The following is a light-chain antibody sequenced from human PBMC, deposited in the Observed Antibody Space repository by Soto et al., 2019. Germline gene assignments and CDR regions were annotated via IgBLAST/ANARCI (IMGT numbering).Light chain of an antibody. V-gene: IGKV3-20*01. CDR2: GAS. Sequence: EIVLTQSPATLSLSPGERATLSCRASQSGSSNYLAWYQQTPGQAPRLLMYGASSRATGIPARFSGSGSGTDFTLTISRVEPEDFGVYYCQQYGSSPYTFGQGTKLEIK. J-gene: IGKJ2*01. CDR3: QQYGSSPYT. CDR1: QSGSSNY.